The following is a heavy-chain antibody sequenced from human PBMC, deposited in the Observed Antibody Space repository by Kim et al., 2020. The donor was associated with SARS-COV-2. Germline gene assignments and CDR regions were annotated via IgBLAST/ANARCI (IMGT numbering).Heavy chain of an antibody. V-gene: IGHV7-4-1*02. Sequence: ASVKVSCKASGYTFTSYAMNWVRQAPGQGLEWMGWINTNTGNPTYAQGFTGRFVFSLDTSVSTAYLQISSLKAEDTAVYYCARGRKVSVDTAMVRYYYGMDVWGQGTTVTVSS. J-gene: IGHJ6*02. CDR2: INTNTGNP. CDR3: ARGRKVSVDTAMVRYYYGMDV. D-gene: IGHD5-18*01. CDR1: GYTFTSYA.